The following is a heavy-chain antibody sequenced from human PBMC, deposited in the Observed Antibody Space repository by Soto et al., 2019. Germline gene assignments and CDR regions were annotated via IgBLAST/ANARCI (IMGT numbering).Heavy chain of an antibody. Sequence: EGSLRLSCAASGFTFSSYAMSWVRQAPGKGLEWVSAISGSGGSTYYADSVKGRFTISRDNSKNTLYLQMNSLRAEDTAVYYCAKLIAVAYGMDVWGQGTTVTVSS. V-gene: IGHV3-23*01. D-gene: IGHD6-19*01. J-gene: IGHJ6*02. CDR2: ISGSGGST. CDR3: AKLIAVAYGMDV. CDR1: GFTFSSYA.